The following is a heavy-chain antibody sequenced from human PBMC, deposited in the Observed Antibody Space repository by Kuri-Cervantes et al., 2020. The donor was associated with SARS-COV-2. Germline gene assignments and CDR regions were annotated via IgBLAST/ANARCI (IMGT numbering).Heavy chain of an antibody. J-gene: IGHJ4*02. Sequence: ASVKVSCKASGYTFTGYYIHWVRQAPGQGLEWMGWINPNSGGTNYAQKFQGRVTVTSDTSISTAYMELRGLRSDDTAVYYCTRDGGIAARSDYWGQGTLVTVSS. CDR3: TRDGGIAARSDY. CDR1: GYTFTGYY. CDR2: INPNSGGT. V-gene: IGHV1-2*02. D-gene: IGHD6-6*01.